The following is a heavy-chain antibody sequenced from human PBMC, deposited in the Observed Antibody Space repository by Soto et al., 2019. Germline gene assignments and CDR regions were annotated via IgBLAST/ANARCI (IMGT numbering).Heavy chain of an antibody. CDR2: INGGDDSE. V-gene: IGHV3-23*01. CDR3: PKDSHCGIISPTQAH. Sequence: GGLLRLSCTASGFTVSSSAVSWVRQAPGKGLEWVSGINGGDDSEHYAESVRGRFTIIRDNSKNTLLLQMNSLRVEDTAIYYCPKDSHCGIISPTQAHWGQGTQVTVSS. CDR1: GFTVSSSA. J-gene: IGHJ4*02. D-gene: IGHD2-21*01.